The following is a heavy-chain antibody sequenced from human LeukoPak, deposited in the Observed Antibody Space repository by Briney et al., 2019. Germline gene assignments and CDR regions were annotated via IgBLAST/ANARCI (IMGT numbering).Heavy chain of an antibody. CDR1: GFTVGTQY. CDR2: LYSGGDT. Sequence: PGGSLRLSCAASGFTVGTQYMNWVRQAPGKGLEWVSILYSGGDTYYADSVKGRFTISRDNSRNAMSLQMNSLRIEDTAVYYCARVGDHYHWYFDLWGRGTLVTVSS. V-gene: IGHV3-53*01. D-gene: IGHD3-10*01. CDR3: ARVGDHYHWYFDL. J-gene: IGHJ2*01.